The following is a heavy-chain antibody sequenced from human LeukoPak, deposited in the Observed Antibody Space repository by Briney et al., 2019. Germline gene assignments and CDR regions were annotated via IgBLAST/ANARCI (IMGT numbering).Heavy chain of an antibody. V-gene: IGHV3-21*01. CDR2: ISSSSSYI. CDR1: GFTFSIYN. Sequence: GGSLRLSCAASGFTFSIYNMNWVRQAPGKGLEWVSFISSSSSYIYYADSVKGRFTISRDNAKNSLYLQMNSLRAEDTAVYYCARDSSVVPSYWGQGTLVTVSS. J-gene: IGHJ4*02. D-gene: IGHD2-15*01. CDR3: ARDSSVVPSY.